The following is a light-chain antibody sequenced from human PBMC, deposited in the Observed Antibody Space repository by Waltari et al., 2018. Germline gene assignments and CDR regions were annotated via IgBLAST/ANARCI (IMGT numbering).Light chain of an antibody. V-gene: IGKV1-39*01. Sequence: DLQMTQSPSSLSASVGDRVTITCRASQSISNHLNWYQQKPGKVPKLLIYAASTLQSGVPSRFSGSGSGTDFTLTVSSLQPEDFATYFCQHSDAIPITFGGGTKVEIK. CDR2: AAS. CDR1: QSISNH. CDR3: QHSDAIPIT. J-gene: IGKJ4*01.